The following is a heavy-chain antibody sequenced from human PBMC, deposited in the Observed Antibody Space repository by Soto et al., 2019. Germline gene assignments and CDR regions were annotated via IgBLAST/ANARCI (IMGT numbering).Heavy chain of an antibody. V-gene: IGHV3-23*01. J-gene: IGHJ4*02. D-gene: IGHD1-26*01. CDR1: GFTFSSYA. Sequence: PGGSLRLSCVGSGFTFSSYAMSWVRQAPGKGLEWVSAISGGGGSAYHADSVKGRFTISRDNSKNTLYLQMNSLRVEDTAVYYCAKDPSRTTTNRHFDFWGQGTLVTVSS. CDR2: ISGGGGSA. CDR3: AKDPSRTTTNRHFDF.